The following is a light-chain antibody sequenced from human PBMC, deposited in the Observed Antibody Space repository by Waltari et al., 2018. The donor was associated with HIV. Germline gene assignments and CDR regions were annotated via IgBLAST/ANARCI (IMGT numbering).Light chain of an antibody. CDR2: QNN. V-gene: IGLV3-1*01. J-gene: IGLJ3*02. CDR1: ELGDKY. Sequence: SYEVTLPPSVAVSPGQTASITCYGYELGDKYTCWYQQKLGQSPLLVSYQNNKRPSGIPGRFSGSSSGHAAPLTISGTLPRDEADYYCQAWGGSASGVFGTQTKLTVL. CDR3: QAWGGSASGV.